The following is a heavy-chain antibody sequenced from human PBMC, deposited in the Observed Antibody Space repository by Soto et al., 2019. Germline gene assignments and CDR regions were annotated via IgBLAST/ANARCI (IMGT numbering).Heavy chain of an antibody. J-gene: IGHJ4*02. D-gene: IGHD6-13*01. CDR1: GGSISSGGYY. V-gene: IGHV4-31*03. CDR2: IYYSGST. CDR3: ARVAIDAGTGEDY. Sequence: SETLSLTCTVSGGSISSGGYYWSWIRQHPGKGLEWIGYIYYSGSTYYNPSLKSRVTISVDTSKNQFSLKLSSVTAADTAVYYCARVAIDAGTGEDYWGQGTLVTVSS.